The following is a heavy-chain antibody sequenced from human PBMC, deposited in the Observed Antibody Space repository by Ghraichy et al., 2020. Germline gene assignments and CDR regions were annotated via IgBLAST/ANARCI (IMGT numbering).Heavy chain of an antibody. J-gene: IGHJ3*02. CDR2: IYYSGST. CDR3: ARRLEALDAFDI. CDR1: GGSISSSSYY. D-gene: IGHD3-3*01. Sequence: SETLSLTCTVSGGSISSSSYYWGWIRQPPGKGLEWIGSIYYSGSTYYNPSLKSRVTISVDTSKNQFSLKLSSVTAADTAVYYCARRLEALDAFDIWGQGTMVTVSS. V-gene: IGHV4-39*01.